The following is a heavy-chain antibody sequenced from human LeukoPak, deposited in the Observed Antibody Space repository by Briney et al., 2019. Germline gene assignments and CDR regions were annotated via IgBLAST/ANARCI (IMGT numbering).Heavy chain of an antibody. CDR2: ISSSSSTI. J-gene: IGHJ4*02. Sequence: GGSLRLSCAASGFTFSSYAMHWVRQAPGKGLEWVSYISSSSSTIYYADSVKGRFTISRDNAKNSLYLQMNSLRAEDTAVYYCARDRRYYDSSGYYKRNDYWGQGTLVTVSS. CDR1: GFTFSSYA. V-gene: IGHV3-48*04. CDR3: ARDRRYYDSSGYYKRNDY. D-gene: IGHD3-22*01.